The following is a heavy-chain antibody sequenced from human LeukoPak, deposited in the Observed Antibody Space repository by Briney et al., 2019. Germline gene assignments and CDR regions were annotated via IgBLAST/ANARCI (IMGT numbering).Heavy chain of an antibody. CDR2: INSNANST. CDR1: GFTFSSYW. D-gene: IGHD6-6*01. J-gene: IGHJ4*02. V-gene: IGHV3-74*01. Sequence: GGSLRLSCAASGFTFSSYWMHWVRQAPRKGLVWVSRINSNANSTTYADSVKGRFTISRDNAKNTLYLQMNSLRAEDTAVYYCAREYSSSRYFDYWGQGTLVTVSS. CDR3: AREYSSSRYFDY.